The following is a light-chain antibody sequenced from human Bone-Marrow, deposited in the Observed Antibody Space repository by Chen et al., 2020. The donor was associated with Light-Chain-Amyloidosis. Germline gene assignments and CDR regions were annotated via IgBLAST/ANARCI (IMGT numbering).Light chain of an antibody. CDR1: QGLVHSDGNTY. Sequence: DVVMTQSPLSLSVSLGQPDSISCRSSQGLVHSDGNTYLNWFHQRQGQSPRRLIYKVLNRDSRVPDRFSGSGSGTDFTLKISRVDAEDVGIYYGMQGTHWPPVTVGQGTKLEIK. V-gene: IGKV2-30*02. CDR2: KVL. J-gene: IGKJ2*01. CDR3: MQGTHWPPVT.